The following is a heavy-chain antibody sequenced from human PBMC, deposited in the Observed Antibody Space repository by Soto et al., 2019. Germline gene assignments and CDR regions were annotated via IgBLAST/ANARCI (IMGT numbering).Heavy chain of an antibody. D-gene: IGHD1-7*01. CDR3: ASRDPGTSVDD. Sequence: QVQLQESGPGLVKPSGTLSLTCAVSGGSFTSNNWWTWVRQPPGQGLEWIGEIYRTGSTNYNPSLKSRVTIPLDKSENQCSLKVTSLTAADTAVYYCASRDPGTSVDDWGQGTLVTVSS. J-gene: IGHJ4*02. CDR1: GGSFTSNNW. CDR2: IYRTGST. V-gene: IGHV4-4*02.